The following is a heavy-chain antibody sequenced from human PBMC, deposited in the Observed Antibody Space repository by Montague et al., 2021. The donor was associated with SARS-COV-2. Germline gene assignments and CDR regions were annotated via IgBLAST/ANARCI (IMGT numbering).Heavy chain of an antibody. CDR3: ARQSKLLWFGELFSPWYFDL. CDR2: IYYTGTT. J-gene: IGHJ2*01. Sequence: SETLSLTCTVSGGSISSSGYYWGWIRQPPGKGLEWIGSIYYTGTTYYNPSLKSRVTISVDTSKNQFSLKLSSVTAADTAVYYCARQSKLLWFGELFSPWYFDLWGQGTLVTVSS. D-gene: IGHD3-10*01. V-gene: IGHV4-39*01. CDR1: GGSISSSGYY.